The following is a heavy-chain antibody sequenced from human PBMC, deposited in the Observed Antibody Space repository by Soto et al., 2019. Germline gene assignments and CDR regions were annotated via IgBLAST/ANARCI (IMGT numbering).Heavy chain of an antibody. V-gene: IGHV3-30*03. CDR3: SRDDSDWFFN. D-gene: IGHD3-9*01. Sequence: GGSLRLSCAASGFAFSSFGMHWVRQAPGKGLQWVALISYDGGNKYYGDSVKGRFTISRDNSKKTAYLQMNSLESEDTAVYYCSRDDSDWFFNWGRGTLVTVSS. J-gene: IGHJ4*02. CDR1: GFAFSSFG. CDR2: ISYDGGNK.